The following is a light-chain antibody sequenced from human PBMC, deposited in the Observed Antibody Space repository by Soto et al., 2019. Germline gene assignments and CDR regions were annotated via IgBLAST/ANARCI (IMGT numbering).Light chain of an antibody. Sequence: EIVLTQSTGTLSLSPWCRATPSCMASQSVNSNYLAWYQQKPGQAPRLLIYGASTRATGIPARFSGSASGTEFTLTISSLQSEDFAVYYCQQYSSSPWTFGQGTKVDIK. CDR1: QSVNSNY. CDR2: GAS. J-gene: IGKJ1*01. CDR3: QQYSSSPWT. V-gene: IGKV3-20*01.